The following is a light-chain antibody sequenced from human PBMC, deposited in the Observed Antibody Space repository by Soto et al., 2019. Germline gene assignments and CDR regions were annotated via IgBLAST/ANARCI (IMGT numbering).Light chain of an antibody. CDR3: QQLNNYPRT. CDR1: QTLRRTY. V-gene: IGKV3D-7*01. CDR2: GAS. J-gene: IGKJ1*01. Sequence: IVLTQSPVIFSLSPGERATLSFRASQTLRRTYVAWYQQKLGQAPRVVIYGASNRATGIPDRFSGSGSGTEFTLTITSLQPEDFATYYCQQLNNYPRTFGQGTKVDIK.